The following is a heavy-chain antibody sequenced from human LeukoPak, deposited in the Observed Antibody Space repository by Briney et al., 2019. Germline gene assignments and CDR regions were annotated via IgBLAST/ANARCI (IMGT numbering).Heavy chain of an antibody. CDR1: GGSISSSSYY. CDR2: IYTSGST. V-gene: IGHV4-61*05. Sequence: SETLSLTCTVSGGSISSSSYYWGWIRQPPGKGLEWIGRIYTSGSTNYNPSLKSRVTMSVDTSKNQFSLKLSSVTAADTAVYYCASTPYYEGWFDPWGQGTLVTVSS. D-gene: IGHD3-22*01. CDR3: ASTPYYEGWFDP. J-gene: IGHJ5*02.